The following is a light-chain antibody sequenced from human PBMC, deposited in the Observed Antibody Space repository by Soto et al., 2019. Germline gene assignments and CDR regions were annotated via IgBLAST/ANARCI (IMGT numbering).Light chain of an antibody. CDR1: QSVSSSY. Sequence: EIVLTQSPGTLSLSPGERATLSCRASQSVSSSYLARYQQKPGQAPRLLIYGASSRATRIPDRFSGSGSGTDFTLTISRLEPEDFAVYYCQQYGSSPRTFGQGTKVEIK. V-gene: IGKV3-20*01. CDR2: GAS. J-gene: IGKJ1*01. CDR3: QQYGSSPRT.